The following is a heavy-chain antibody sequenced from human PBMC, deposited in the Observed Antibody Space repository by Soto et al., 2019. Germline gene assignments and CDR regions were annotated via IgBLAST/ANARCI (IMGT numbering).Heavy chain of an antibody. CDR3: AISGYSSGWYDSDAFDI. CDR1: GFTFSSYS. CDR2: ISSSSSTI. D-gene: IGHD6-19*01. J-gene: IGHJ3*02. Sequence: GGSLRLSCAASGFTFSSYSMNWVRQAPGKGLEWVSYISSSSSTIYYADSVKGRFTISRDNAKNSLYLQMNSLRAEDTAVYYCAISGYSSGWYDSDAFDIWGQGTMVTVSS. V-gene: IGHV3-48*01.